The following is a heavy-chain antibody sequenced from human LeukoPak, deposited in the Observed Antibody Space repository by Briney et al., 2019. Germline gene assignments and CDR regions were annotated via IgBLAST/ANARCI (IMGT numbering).Heavy chain of an antibody. D-gene: IGHD1-14*01. CDR1: GGSISSYY. J-gene: IGHJ6*03. CDR3: ARRNRLGYYYYMDV. CDR2: IYYSGST. V-gene: IGHV4-59*01. Sequence: SETLSLTCTVSGGSISSYYWSWLRQPPGKGLEWIGYIYYSGSTNYNPSLKSRVTISVDTSKNQFSLKLSSVTAADTAVYYCARRNRLGYYYYMDVWGKGTTVTVSS.